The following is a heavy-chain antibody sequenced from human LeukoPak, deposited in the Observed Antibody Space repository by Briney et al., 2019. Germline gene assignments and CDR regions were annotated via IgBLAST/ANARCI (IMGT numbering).Heavy chain of an antibody. J-gene: IGHJ3*02. CDR3: TTDPYSSGWYVGLNDAFDI. CDR2: ISYDGSNK. Sequence: PGGSLRLSCAASGFTFSSYGMHWVRQAPGKGLEWVAVISYDGSNKYYADSVKGRFTISRDNSKNTLYLQMNSLKTEDTAVYYCTTDPYSSGWYVGLNDAFDIWGQGTMVTVSS. D-gene: IGHD6-19*01. V-gene: IGHV3-30*03. CDR1: GFTFSSYG.